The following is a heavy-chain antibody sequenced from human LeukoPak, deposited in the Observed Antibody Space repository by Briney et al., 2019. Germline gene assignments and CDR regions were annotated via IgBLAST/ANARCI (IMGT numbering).Heavy chain of an antibody. J-gene: IGHJ4*02. Sequence: ASVKVSCKASGYTFSKYGITWVRQAPGQGLEWMGWIGVYNGNTRYAQKFQGRVTMTTDTSTSTGYMELRSLRSEDTAVYYCARESITFGSFDYWGQGTLVTVSS. CDR1: GYTFSKYG. V-gene: IGHV1-18*01. D-gene: IGHD3-16*01. CDR2: IGVYNGNT. CDR3: ARESITFGSFDY.